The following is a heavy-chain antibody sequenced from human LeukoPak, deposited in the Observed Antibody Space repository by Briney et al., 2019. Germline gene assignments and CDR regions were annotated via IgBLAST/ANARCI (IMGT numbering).Heavy chain of an antibody. CDR1: GYTFTSYY. V-gene: IGHV1-46*01. J-gene: IGHJ4*02. D-gene: IGHD3-10*01. Sequence: ASVKVSCKASGYTFTSYYMHWVRQAPGQGLEWMGIINPSGGSTSYAQKFQGRVTMTRDTSTSTVYMELSSLRSEDTAVYYCASVDFLLWFGGHFDYWGQGTLVTVSS. CDR3: ASVDFLLWFGGHFDY. CDR2: INPSGGST.